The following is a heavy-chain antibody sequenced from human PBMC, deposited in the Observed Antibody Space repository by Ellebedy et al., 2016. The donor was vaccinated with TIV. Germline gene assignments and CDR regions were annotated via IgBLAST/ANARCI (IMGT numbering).Heavy chain of an antibody. CDR2: INPDRGDT. CDR1: GYSFTGYY. J-gene: IGHJ4*02. Sequence: PSVKVSCKASGYSFTGYYIHWVRQAPGQGLEWMGWINPDRGDTKYPQSFQVRVSMTRDTSSSTAYMELSGLTSDDTAIYYCAKDRFPYYDSSGTTGYFDCWGQGTLVTVSS. CDR3: AKDRFPYYDSSGTTGYFDC. V-gene: IGHV1-2*02. D-gene: IGHD3-22*01.